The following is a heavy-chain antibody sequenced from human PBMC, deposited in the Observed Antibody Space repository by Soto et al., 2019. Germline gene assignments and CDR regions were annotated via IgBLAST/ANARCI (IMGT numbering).Heavy chain of an antibody. CDR2: ISGSGGST. D-gene: IGHD3-16*02. CDR3: AKDSRDYIWGSYRPSYFDY. J-gene: IGHJ4*02. CDR1: GFTFNNYA. V-gene: IGHV3-23*01. Sequence: PGGSLRLSCAASGFTFNNYAMSWVRQAPGKGLEWVSAISGSGGSTYYADSVKGRFTISRDNSKNTLYLQMNSLRAEDTAVYYCAKDSRDYIWGSYRPSYFDYWGQGTLVTVSS.